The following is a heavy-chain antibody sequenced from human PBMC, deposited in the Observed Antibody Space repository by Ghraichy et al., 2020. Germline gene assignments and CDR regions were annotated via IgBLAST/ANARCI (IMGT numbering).Heavy chain of an antibody. Sequence: GGPLRLSCAASGFTFSSYSMNWVRQAPGKGLEWVSSISSSSSYIYYADSVKGRFTISRDNAKNSLYLQMNSLRAEDTAVYYCARDGGAAAGTYRYYYMDVWGKGTTVTVSS. CDR2: ISSSSSYI. V-gene: IGHV3-21*01. CDR1: GFTFSSYS. CDR3: ARDGGAAAGTYRYYYMDV. D-gene: IGHD6-13*01. J-gene: IGHJ6*03.